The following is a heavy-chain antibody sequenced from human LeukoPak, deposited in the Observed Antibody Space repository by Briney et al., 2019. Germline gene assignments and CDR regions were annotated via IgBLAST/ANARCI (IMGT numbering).Heavy chain of an antibody. CDR3: ARDRSVAATLNWFDP. CDR2: INPNSGGT. V-gene: IGHV1-2*02. CDR1: GYTFTGYY. J-gene: IGHJ5*02. D-gene: IGHD2-15*01. Sequence: GASVKVSCKAPGYTFTGYYMHWVRQAPGQGLEWMGWINPNSGGTNYAQKFQGRVTMTRDTSISTAYMELSRLRSDDTAVYYCARDRSVAATLNWFDPWGQGTLVTVSS.